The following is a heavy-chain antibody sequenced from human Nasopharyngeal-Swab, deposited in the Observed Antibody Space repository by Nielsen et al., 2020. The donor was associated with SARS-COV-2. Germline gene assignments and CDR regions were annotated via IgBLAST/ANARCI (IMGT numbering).Heavy chain of an antibody. J-gene: IGHJ4*02. D-gene: IGHD1-26*01. CDR3: TTGGRWELRPIDY. V-gene: IGHV3-15*01. CDR1: GFTFSNAW. Sequence: GESLQISCAASGFTFSNAWMSWVRQAPGKGLEWVGRIKSKTDGGTTDYAAPVKGRFTISRDDSKNTLYLQMNSLKTEDTAVYYCTTGGRWELRPIDYWGQGTLVTVSS. CDR2: IKSKTDGGTT.